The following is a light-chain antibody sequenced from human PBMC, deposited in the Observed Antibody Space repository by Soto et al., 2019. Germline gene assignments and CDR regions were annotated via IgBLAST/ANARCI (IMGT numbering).Light chain of an antibody. Sequence: IVFTQSPTPLSSSRGETATLPFRASQYVGSRLAWYQHKPGQAPRLLIYSMSKRATGIPARFSGSGSETDFTLTISRLEPEDFAVYYCQQYGSSGTFGQGTKVDIK. CDR3: QQYGSSGT. J-gene: IGKJ1*01. CDR1: QYVGSR. V-gene: IGKV3-20*01. CDR2: SMS.